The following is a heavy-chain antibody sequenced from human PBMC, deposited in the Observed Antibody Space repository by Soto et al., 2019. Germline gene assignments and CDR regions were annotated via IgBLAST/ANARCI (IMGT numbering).Heavy chain of an antibody. CDR1: GFTFSSYG. CDR2: IWYDGSNK. CDR3: ASGLPRGTFDY. D-gene: IGHD1-7*01. V-gene: IGHV3-33*01. Sequence: SLRLSCAASGFTFSSYGMHWVRQAPGKGLEWVAVIWYDGSNKYYADSVKGRFTISRDNSKNTLYLQMNSLRAEDTAVYYCASGLPRGTFDYWGQGTLVTVSS. J-gene: IGHJ4*02.